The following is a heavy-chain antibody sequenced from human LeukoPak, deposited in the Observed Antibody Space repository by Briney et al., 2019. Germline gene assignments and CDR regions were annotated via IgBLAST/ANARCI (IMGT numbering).Heavy chain of an antibody. J-gene: IGHJ4*02. Sequence: GGSLRLSCAASGFTFSSYEMSWVRQAPGKGLEWVVNIKQDGSEKYYVDSVKGRFTISRDNAKNSLYLQMNSLRAEDTAVYYCARIWLLSGWYASEDVFDYWGQGTLVTVSS. D-gene: IGHD6-19*01. CDR1: GFTFSSYE. CDR3: ARIWLLSGWYASEDVFDY. V-gene: IGHV3-7*01. CDR2: IKQDGSEK.